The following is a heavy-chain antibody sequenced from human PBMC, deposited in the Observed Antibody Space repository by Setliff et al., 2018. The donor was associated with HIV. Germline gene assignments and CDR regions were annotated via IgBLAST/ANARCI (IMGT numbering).Heavy chain of an antibody. CDR1: DSSFSAIY. J-gene: IGHJ5*02. Sequence: SETLSLTCGVFDSSFSAIYWNWIRQSPGKGLEWIGEIDHDGATHYAPSLGSRIHISIDPSKKQVSLNLTSLTAADTAVYYCAVTTMSHDLWDPGTLVTVSS. V-gene: IGHV4-34*01. CDR3: AVTTMSHDL. D-gene: IGHD1-1*01. CDR2: IDHDGAT.